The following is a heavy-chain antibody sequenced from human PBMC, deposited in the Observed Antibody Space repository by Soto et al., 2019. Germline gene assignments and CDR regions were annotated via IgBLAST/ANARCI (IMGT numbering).Heavy chain of an antibody. CDR2: VSATAGTT. V-gene: IGHV3-23*01. Sequence: PGGSLRLSCAASGFTFSNYAMSWVRQAPGKGLEWVSLVSATAGTTYYTDSVKGRFTISRDNSRNTVYLQMNSLRADDTAVYYFVKDRLAGEFDTWGLGALLPVSS. D-gene: IGHD3-16*01. J-gene: IGHJ5*02. CDR1: GFTFSNYA. CDR3: VKDRLAGEFDT.